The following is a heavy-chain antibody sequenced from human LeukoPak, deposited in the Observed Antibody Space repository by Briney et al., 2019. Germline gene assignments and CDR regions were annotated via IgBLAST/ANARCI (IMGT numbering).Heavy chain of an antibody. D-gene: IGHD2-21*01. CDR2: TYYSGST. V-gene: IGHV4-30-4*01. CDR1: GGSISSGDYY. J-gene: IGHJ5*02. CDR3: ARAVIASLRFDP. Sequence: PSQTLSLTCTVSGGSISSGDYYWSWIRQPPGKGLEWIGYTYYSGSTYYNPSLKSRVTISVDTSKNQFSLKLSSVTAADTAVYYCARAVIASLRFDPWGQGTLVTVSS.